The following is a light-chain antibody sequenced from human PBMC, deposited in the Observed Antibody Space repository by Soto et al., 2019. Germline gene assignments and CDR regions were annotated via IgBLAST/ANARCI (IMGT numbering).Light chain of an antibody. Sequence: EIVLTQSPATLSLSPGERAPLSCRASQSVSSYLAWYQQKPGQAPSLLLYGASSRATGIPDRFSGSGSGTDFTLTISRLEPEDFAVYYCQQYGSSPPQTFGQGTKVDIK. V-gene: IGKV3-20*01. J-gene: IGKJ1*01. CDR1: QSVSSY. CDR3: QQYGSSPPQT. CDR2: GAS.